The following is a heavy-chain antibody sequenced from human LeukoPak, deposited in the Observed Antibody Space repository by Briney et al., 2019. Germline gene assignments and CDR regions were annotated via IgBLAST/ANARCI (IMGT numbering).Heavy chain of an antibody. CDR2: IIPIFGTT. D-gene: IGHD1-26*01. Sequence: GASVKVSCKASGGTFSSYAISWVRQAPGQGLEWMGGIIPIFGTTNYAQKFQGRVTITADESTSTAYMELSSLRSEDTAVYYCARSGEDYSSGPQEYCYYMDVWGKGTTVTVSS. CDR3: ARSGEDYSSGPQEYCYYMDV. CDR1: GGTFSSYA. J-gene: IGHJ6*03. V-gene: IGHV1-69*13.